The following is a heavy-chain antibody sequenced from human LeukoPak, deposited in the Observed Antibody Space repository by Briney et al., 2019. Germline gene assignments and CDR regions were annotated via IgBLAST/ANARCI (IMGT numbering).Heavy chain of an antibody. CDR3: ARTTEAHSWQTRYYSYYMDV. J-gene: IGHJ6*03. V-gene: IGHV6-1*01. CDR2: TYYKSKWYT. Sequence: PSQTLSLTCAISGGNISSNSASWNWIRQSPSRGLEWLGRTYYKSKWYTDYAESVKGRITINPDTSKNQFSLKLRSVTAADTAVYYCARTTEAHSWQTRYYSYYMDVWGKGTTVTVSS. D-gene: IGHD6-13*01. CDR1: GGNISSNSAS.